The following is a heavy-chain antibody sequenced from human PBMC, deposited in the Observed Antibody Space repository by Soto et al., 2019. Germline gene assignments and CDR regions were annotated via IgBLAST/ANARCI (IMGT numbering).Heavy chain of an antibody. Sequence: PSETLSLTCTVSGGSISGYYWSWIRQPPGKGLEWIGYIYYSGSTNYNPSLKSRVTISVDTSKNQFSLKLSSVTAADTAVYYCARYNWNPAGFDYWGQGTLVTVSS. J-gene: IGHJ4*02. CDR3: ARYNWNPAGFDY. CDR1: GGSISGYY. D-gene: IGHD1-20*01. CDR2: IYYSGST. V-gene: IGHV4-59*08.